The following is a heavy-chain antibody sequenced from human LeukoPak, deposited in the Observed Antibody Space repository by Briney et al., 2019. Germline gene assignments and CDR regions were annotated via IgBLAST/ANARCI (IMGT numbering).Heavy chain of an antibody. CDR3: AKVIWFGELFFDY. D-gene: IGHD3-10*01. J-gene: IGHJ4*02. V-gene: IGHV3-23*01. CDR1: GFTFSSYA. CDR2: ISASGGST. Sequence: GGSLRLSCAASGFTFSSYAMSWVRQGPGKGLECVSAISASGGSTYYADSVKGRFTISRDNSRNTLYLQMNSLRAEDTAVYYCAKVIWFGELFFDYWGQGTLVTVSS.